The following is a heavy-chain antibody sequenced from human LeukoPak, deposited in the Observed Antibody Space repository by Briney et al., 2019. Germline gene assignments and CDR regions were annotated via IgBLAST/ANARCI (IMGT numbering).Heavy chain of an antibody. V-gene: IGHV4-4*02. CDR3: ARDLLEWPDAFDI. J-gene: IGHJ3*02. CDR1: GGSISSSNW. D-gene: IGHD3-3*01. Sequence: PSETLSLTCAVSGGSISSSNWWSWVRQPPGKGLEWIGEIYHSGSTNYNPSLKSRVTISVDKFKNQFSLKLSSVTAADTAVYYCARDLLEWPDAFDIWGQGTMVTVSS. CDR2: IYHSGST.